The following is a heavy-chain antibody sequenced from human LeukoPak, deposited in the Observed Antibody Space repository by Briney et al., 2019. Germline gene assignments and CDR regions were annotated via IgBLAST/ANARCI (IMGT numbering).Heavy chain of an antibody. Sequence: SETLSLTCTVSGGSISSYYWSWIRQPPGKGLEWIGYIYYSGSTSYNPSLKSRVTISVNTSKNQFSLKLSSVTAADTAVYYCAREVTMVRGIKDWGQGTLDTVSS. CDR1: GGSISSYY. CDR3: AREVTMVRGIKD. D-gene: IGHD3-10*01. CDR2: IYYSGST. J-gene: IGHJ4*02. V-gene: IGHV4-59*01.